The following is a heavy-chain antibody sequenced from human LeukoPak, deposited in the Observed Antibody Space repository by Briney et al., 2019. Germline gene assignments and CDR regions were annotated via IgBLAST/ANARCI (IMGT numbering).Heavy chain of an antibody. CDR2: ISSSGSTI. CDR1: GFTFSSYS. J-gene: IGHJ4*02. V-gene: IGHV3-48*04. Sequence: GGSLRLSCAASGFTFSSYSMNWVRQAPGKGLEWVSYISSSGSTIYYADSVKGRFTISRDNAKNSLYLQMNSLRAEDTAVYYCARDRYGDDYFDYWGQGTLVTVSS. D-gene: IGHD4-17*01. CDR3: ARDRYGDDYFDY.